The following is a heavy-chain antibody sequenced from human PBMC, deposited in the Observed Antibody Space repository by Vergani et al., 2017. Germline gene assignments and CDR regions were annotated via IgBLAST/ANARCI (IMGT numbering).Heavy chain of an antibody. J-gene: IGHJ6*03. V-gene: IGHV4-34*01. Sequence: QVQLQQWGGGLLKPSETLSLTFVVNCGSFTSYHWTWIRQSSGEGLEWVGDIDHTGRPDYNPSLKSRLTMSVDKSRNQFSLTLNSVNATDTAIYFYARVNTETNGHLYYYDYMDVWVQGTAVTVS. CDR3: ARVNTETNGHLYYYDYMDV. CDR1: CGSFTSYH. CDR2: IDHTGRP. D-gene: IGHD4-11*01.